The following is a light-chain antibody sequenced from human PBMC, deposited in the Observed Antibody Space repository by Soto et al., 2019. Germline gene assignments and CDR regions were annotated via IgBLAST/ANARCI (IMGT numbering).Light chain of an antibody. J-gene: IGKJ5*01. Sequence: EIVLTQSPGTLSLSPGERATRSCRASQSVSSTYLAWYQQKPGQAPRPLIYGASSRATGIPDRFSGSGSGTDFTLTISRLEPEDFAVYYCQQYGSSPPITFGQGTRLEIK. CDR1: QSVSSTY. CDR2: GAS. V-gene: IGKV3-20*01. CDR3: QQYGSSPPIT.